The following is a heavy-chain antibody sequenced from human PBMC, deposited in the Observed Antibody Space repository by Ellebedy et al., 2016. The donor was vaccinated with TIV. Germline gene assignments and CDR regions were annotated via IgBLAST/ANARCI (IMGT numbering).Heavy chain of an antibody. V-gene: IGHV3-33*06. Sequence: PGGSLRLSCAASGFPISNFWMAWVRQAPGKGLEWVAVIWYDGSNKYYGDSVKGRFTISRDNSKNMLFLQMNSLRAEDTALYYCAKGRKLIRSSSLDYWGQGTLVTVSS. CDR2: IWYDGSNK. J-gene: IGHJ4*02. CDR3: AKGRKLIRSSSLDY. D-gene: IGHD3-22*01. CDR1: GFPISNFW.